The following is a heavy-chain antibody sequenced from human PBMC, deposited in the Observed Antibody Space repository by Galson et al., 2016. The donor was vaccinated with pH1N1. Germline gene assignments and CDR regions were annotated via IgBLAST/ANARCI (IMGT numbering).Heavy chain of an antibody. CDR2: LNYIGENI. CDR3: TKRPGIAVPGPLDF. V-gene: IGHV3-20*04. J-gene: IGHJ4*02. Sequence: SLRLSCAASGFTFGDYGMTWVRQVPGKGLEWVASLNYIGENIAYADSVKGRFTISRDNARSSLYLQMNSLRAEDTAFYYCTKRPGIAVPGPLDFWGQGALVIVSS. D-gene: IGHD6-19*01. CDR1: GFTFGDYG.